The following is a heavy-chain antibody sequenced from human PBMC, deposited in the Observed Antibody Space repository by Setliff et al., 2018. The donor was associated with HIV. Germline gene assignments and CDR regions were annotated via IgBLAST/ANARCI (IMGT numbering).Heavy chain of an antibody. Sequence: GASVKVSCKASGYIFTMYTMYWVRQAPGQRLEWMGRINTVNGNTKYSQNFQGRVTITRDTSANTANMELSSLRSEDTAVYYCAREPAGSGSGSFGFWGQGTLVT. V-gene: IGHV1-3*04. CDR3: AREPAGSGSGSFGF. CDR2: INTVNGNT. D-gene: IGHD3-10*01. CDR1: GYIFTMYT. J-gene: IGHJ4*02.